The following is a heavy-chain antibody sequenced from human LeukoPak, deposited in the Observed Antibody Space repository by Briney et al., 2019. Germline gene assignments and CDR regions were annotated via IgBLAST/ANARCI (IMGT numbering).Heavy chain of an antibody. J-gene: IGHJ4*02. Sequence: GGSLRLSCAASGFALSSYWMTWVRQAPGKGLEWVANIKEDGSEKYCVDSVKGRFTISRDNAKNSLYLQMNSLRAEDTAVYYCGRVATNYDFWRGPTDYLDFWGQGPLVTVSA. CDR1: GFALSSYW. CDR2: IKEDGSEK. D-gene: IGHD3-3*01. V-gene: IGHV3-7*01. CDR3: GRVATNYDFWRGPTDYLDF.